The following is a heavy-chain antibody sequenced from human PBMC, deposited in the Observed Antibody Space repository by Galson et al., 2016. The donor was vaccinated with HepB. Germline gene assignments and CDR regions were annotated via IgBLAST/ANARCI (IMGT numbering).Heavy chain of an antibody. D-gene: IGHD6-6*01. CDR1: GGSFTSYY. CDR2: INHSGST. J-gene: IGHJ3*02. V-gene: IGHV4-34*01. Sequence: EPLSLTCVVYGGSFTSYYWSWIRQPPGKGLEWIGEINHSGSTNYNPSHKSRVTVSVDTSKNQFSLKLSAVTAADTAVYYCARRNQRYSLSRAVRQAGAFDIWGQGTMVTVSS. CDR3: ARRNQRYSLSRAVRQAGAFDI.